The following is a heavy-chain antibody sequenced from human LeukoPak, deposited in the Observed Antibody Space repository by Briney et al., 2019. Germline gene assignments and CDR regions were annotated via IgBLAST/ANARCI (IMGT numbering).Heavy chain of an antibody. CDR1: GFTFDDYA. D-gene: IGHD4-17*01. V-gene: IGHV3-9*01. CDR3: AKAGLRNYFDY. J-gene: IGHJ4*02. Sequence: PGGSLRLSCAASGFTFDDYAMHWVRQAPGKGLEWVSGISWNSGSIGYADSVKGRFTISRDNAKNSLYLQMNSLRAEDTAVYYCAKAGLRNYFDYWGQGTLVTVSS. CDR2: ISWNSGSI.